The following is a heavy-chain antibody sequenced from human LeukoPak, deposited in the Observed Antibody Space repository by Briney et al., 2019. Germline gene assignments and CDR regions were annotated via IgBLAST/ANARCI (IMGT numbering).Heavy chain of an antibody. CDR2: ISWNSGSI. D-gene: IGHD6-13*01. Sequence: GGSLRLSCAASGFTVDDYAMHWVRQAPGKGLEWVSGISWNSGSIGYADSVKGRFSISRDNAKNSLYLQMNSLRAEDTALYYCAKDGGIVAAAGTGYYFDYWGQGTLVTVSS. V-gene: IGHV3-9*01. J-gene: IGHJ4*02. CDR1: GFTVDDYA. CDR3: AKDGGIVAAAGTGYYFDY.